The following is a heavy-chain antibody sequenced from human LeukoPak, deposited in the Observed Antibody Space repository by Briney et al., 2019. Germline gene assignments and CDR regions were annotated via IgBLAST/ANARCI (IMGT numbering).Heavy chain of an antibody. V-gene: IGHV3-13*01. J-gene: IGHJ3*02. CDR3: ARGSSSWYDPPRNAFDI. Sequence: GGSPRLSCAASGFTFSSYDMHWVRQATGKGLEWVSAIGTAGDTYYPGSVKGRFTISRENAKNSLYLQMNSLRAGDAAVYYCARGSSSWYDPPRNAFDIWGQGAMVTVSS. D-gene: IGHD6-13*01. CDR2: IGTAGDT. CDR1: GFTFSSYD.